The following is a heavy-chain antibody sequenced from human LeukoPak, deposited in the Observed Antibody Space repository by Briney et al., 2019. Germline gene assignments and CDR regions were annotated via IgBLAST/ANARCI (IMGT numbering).Heavy chain of an antibody. J-gene: IGHJ5*02. CDR3: ARDKYGSTSGNWFDP. CDR1: GYTFTSYG. CDR2: ISAYNGNT. D-gene: IGHD2-2*01. V-gene: IGHV1-18*01. Sequence: ASVKVSCKASGYTFTSYGISWVRQAPGQELGWMGWISAYNGNTNYAQKLQGRVTMTTDTSTSSAYMELRSLRSDDTAVYYCARDKYGSTSGNWFDPWGQGTLVTVSS.